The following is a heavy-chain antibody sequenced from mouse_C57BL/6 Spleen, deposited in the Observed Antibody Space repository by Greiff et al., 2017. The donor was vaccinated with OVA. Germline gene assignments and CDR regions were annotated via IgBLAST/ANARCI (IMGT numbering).Heavy chain of an antibody. V-gene: IGHV1-50*01. J-gene: IGHJ4*01. CDR2: IDPSDSYT. CDR1: GYTFTSYW. Sequence: VQLQQPGAELVQPGASVKLSCKASGYTFTSYWMQWVKQRPGQGLEWIGEIDPSDSYTNYNQKFKGKATLTVDTSSSTAYMQLSSLTSEDSAVYYCARSGGDYWGQGTSVTVSS. CDR3: ARSGGDY.